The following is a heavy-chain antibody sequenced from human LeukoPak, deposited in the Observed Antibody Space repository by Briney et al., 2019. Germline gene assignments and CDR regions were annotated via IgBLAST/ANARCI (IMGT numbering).Heavy chain of an antibody. CDR1: GGSVTSYY. Sequence: PSETLSLTCTVSGGSVTSYYCNWDRQPPGRGLEWIGYIYYSGGTNYNPSLESRVTISRDTAKNQFSLKLRSVTAEDTAVYYCATTGATSPSSASWFNIEYWGQGTLVPVSS. V-gene: IGHV4-59*08. J-gene: IGHJ4*02. CDR3: ATTGATSPSSASWFNIEY. CDR2: IYYSGGT. D-gene: IGHD6-13*01.